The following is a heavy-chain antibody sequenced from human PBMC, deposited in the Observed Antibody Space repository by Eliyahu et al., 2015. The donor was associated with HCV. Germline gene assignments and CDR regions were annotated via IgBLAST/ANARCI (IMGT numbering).Heavy chain of an antibody. J-gene: IGHJ3*02. CDR2: IWYDGSNK. D-gene: IGHD1-26*01. CDR3: AREIVGATPAFDI. Sequence: QVQLVXSGGGXVQPGRSLXLSCAASGFTFSSYGMHWVRQAPGKGLEWVAVIWYDGSNKYYADSVKGRFTISRDNSKNTLYLQMNSLRAEDTAVYYCAREIVGATPAFDIWGQGTMVTVSS. CDR1: GFTFSSYG. V-gene: IGHV3-33*01.